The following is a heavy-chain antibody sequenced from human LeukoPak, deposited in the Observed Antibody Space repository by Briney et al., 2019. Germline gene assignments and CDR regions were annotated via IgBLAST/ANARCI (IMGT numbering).Heavy chain of an antibody. CDR1: GFTLSGSA. J-gene: IGHJ4*02. V-gene: IGHV3-73*01. Sequence: GGSLRLSCAASGFTLSGSAMLWVRQASGKGLEWIGRIRSKANSYATTYAASVKGRFTISRDDSKNTAYLQMNSLKTEDTAVYYCTRQGGAAAGGIDYWGQGTLVTVSS. CDR2: IRSKANSYAT. D-gene: IGHD6-13*01. CDR3: TRQGGAAAGGIDY.